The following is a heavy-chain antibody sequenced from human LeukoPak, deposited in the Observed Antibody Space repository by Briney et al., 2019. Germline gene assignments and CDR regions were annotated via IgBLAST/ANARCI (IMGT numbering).Heavy chain of an antibody. CDR1: GGSFSGYY. V-gene: IGHV4-34*01. J-gene: IGHJ4*02. CDR3: ARGDHQGYSRRFDY. Sequence: SETLSLTCAVYGGSFSGYYWSWIRQPPGKGLEWIGEINHSGSTNYNPPLKSRVTISVDTSKNQFSLKLSSVTAADTAVYYCARGDHQGYSRRFDYWGQGTLVTVSS. CDR2: INHSGST. D-gene: IGHD4-11*01.